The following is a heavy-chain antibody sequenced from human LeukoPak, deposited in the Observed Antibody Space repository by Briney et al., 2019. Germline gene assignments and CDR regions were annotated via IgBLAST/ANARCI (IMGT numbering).Heavy chain of an antibody. CDR1: GGSISSGGYS. V-gene: IGHV4-30-2*01. D-gene: IGHD3-3*01. CDR3: ARARIRERITIFGVVIKEYYGMDV. Sequence: SETLSLTCAVSGGSISSGGYSWSWIRQPPGKGLEWIGYIYHSGSTYYNPSLKSRVTISVDRSKNQFSLKLSSVTAADTAVYYCARARIRERITIFGVVIKEYYGMDVWGQGTTVTVSS. CDR2: IYHSGST. J-gene: IGHJ6*02.